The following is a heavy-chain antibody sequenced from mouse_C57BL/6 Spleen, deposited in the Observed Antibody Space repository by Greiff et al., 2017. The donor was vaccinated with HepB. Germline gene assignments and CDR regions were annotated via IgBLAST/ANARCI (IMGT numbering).Heavy chain of an antibody. CDR1: YFAFMASA. D-gene: IGHD2-5*01. J-gene: IGHJ4*01. Sequence: LPQSGTELMSPGSSVQLSCKDSYFAFMASAMHWVKQRPGHGLEWIGSFTMYSDATEYSENFKGKATLTANTSSSTAYMELSSLTSEDSAVYYCARSKDYSNYIYAMDYWGQGTSVTVSS. CDR3: ARSKDYSNYIYAMDY. V-gene: IGHV1-49*01. CDR2: FTMYSDAT.